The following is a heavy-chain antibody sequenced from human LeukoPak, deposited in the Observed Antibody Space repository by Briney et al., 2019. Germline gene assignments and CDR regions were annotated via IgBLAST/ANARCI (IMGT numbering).Heavy chain of an antibody. CDR1: GFTFGNSW. V-gene: IGHV3-74*01. Sequence: GSLRLSCAASGFTFGNSWVHWVRQAPGKGLVWVSLINADGSTTSYADSVEGRFTISGDNARNTLSLEMNSLTIEDTAVYYCIVVVEPPDSDGFDVWGQGTMITVSS. J-gene: IGHJ3*01. CDR3: IVVVEPPDSDGFDV. CDR2: INADGSTT. D-gene: IGHD1-14*01.